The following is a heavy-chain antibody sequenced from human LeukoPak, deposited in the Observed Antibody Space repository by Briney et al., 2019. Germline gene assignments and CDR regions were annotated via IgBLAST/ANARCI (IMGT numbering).Heavy chain of an antibody. V-gene: IGHV1-18*01. Sequence: ASVTVSCKASGYTFTSYGISWVRQAPGQGVEGMGWISAYNGNTNYAQNLQGRVTITTDTSTSTASMELRSLRSDDTAMYYCAREHDFWSGYYSVWGQGTLVTVSS. D-gene: IGHD3-3*01. CDR1: GYTFTSYG. CDR3: AREHDFWSGYYSV. CDR2: ISAYNGNT. J-gene: IGHJ4*02.